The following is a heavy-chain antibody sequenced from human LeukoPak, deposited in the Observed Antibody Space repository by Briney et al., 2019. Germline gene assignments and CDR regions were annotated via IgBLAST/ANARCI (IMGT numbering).Heavy chain of an antibody. V-gene: IGHV3-30*18. Sequence: GGSLRLSCAASGFTFSSYGMHWVRQAPGKGLEWVAVISYDGSNKYYADSVKGRFTISRDNSKNTLYLQMNSLRAEDTAAYYCANSDPSGYGGQGTLVTVSS. J-gene: IGHJ4*02. D-gene: IGHD1-26*01. CDR2: ISYDGSNK. CDR3: ANSDPSGY. CDR1: GFTFSSYG.